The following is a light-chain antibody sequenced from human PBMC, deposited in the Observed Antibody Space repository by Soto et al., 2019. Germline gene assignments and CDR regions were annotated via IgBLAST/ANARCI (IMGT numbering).Light chain of an antibody. CDR2: KAS. Sequence: DIQMTQSPSTLSASVGDRVTITCRASQSISSWLAWYQQKPGKAPKLLIYKASSLESGVPSRFSGSGSGTEFTLTISSLQPDDFATYYCQQYNRPPLTFGGGTKVDIK. CDR1: QSISSW. V-gene: IGKV1-5*03. CDR3: QQYNRPPLT. J-gene: IGKJ4*01.